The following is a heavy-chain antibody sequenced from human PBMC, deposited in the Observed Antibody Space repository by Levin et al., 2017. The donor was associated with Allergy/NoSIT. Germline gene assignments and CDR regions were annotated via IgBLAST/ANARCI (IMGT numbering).Heavy chain of an antibody. D-gene: IGHD3-16*01. V-gene: IGHV3-21*01. CDR2: ISSSSSYI. CDR3: ARSTDFMTTLDY. CDR1: GFTFSSYS. J-gene: IGHJ4*02. Sequence: LSLTCAASGFTFSSYSMNWVRQAPGKGLEWVSSISSSSSYIYYADSVKGRFTISRDNAKNSLYLQMNSLRAEDTAVYYCARSTDFMTTLDYWGQGTLVTVSS.